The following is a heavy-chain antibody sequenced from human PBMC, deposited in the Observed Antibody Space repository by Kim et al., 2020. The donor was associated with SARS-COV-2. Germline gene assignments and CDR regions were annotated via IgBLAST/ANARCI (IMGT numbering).Heavy chain of an antibody. D-gene: IGHD3-22*01. J-gene: IGHJ4*02. V-gene: IGHV4-34*01. Sequence: LKSRVTISVDPSKNQFSLKLSSVTAADTAVYYCARGTYYYDSSGYYLDYWGQGTLVTVSS. CDR3: ARGTYYYDSSGYYLDY.